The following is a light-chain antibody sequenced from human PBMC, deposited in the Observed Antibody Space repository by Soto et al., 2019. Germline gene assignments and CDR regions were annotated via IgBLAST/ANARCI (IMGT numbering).Light chain of an antibody. CDR3: SSYAGSNNWV. V-gene: IGLV2-8*01. Sequence: QSALTQPPSASGSPGQSVTIPCTGTSSDVGDYNYVSWYQQHPGKAPKLMIYEVSKRPSGVPDRFSGSKSGNTASLTVSGLQDEDEADYYCSSYAGSNNWVFGGGTKLTVL. J-gene: IGLJ3*02. CDR2: EVS. CDR1: SSDVGDYNY.